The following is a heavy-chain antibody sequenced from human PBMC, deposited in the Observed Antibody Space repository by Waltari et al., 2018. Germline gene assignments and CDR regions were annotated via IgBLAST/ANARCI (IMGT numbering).Heavy chain of an antibody. CDR3: AKARGSTSSRYYFDY. CDR2: IHNDGTTT. CDR1: GFAFSNYS. Sequence: EVQLLESGGGLVQPGGSLRLSCAGSGFAFSNYSMVWVRQAPGKGLEWVSLIHNDGTTTYYADSVKGRFTIFRDDSKNTLYLQVNSPVAEDTALYYCAKARGSTSSRYYFDYWGQGTLVTVSS. D-gene: IGHD6-6*01. J-gene: IGHJ4*02. V-gene: IGHV3-23*03.